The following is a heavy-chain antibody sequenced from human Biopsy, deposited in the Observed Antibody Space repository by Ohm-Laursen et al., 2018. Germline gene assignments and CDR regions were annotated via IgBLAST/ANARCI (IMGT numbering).Heavy chain of an antibody. V-gene: IGHV4-34*08. D-gene: IGHD2-15*01. CDR3: GNEVHGRDY. Sequence: SDTLSLTCAVFGKTFSDYQWSWIRQPPGKGLEWIGQINQAGTTNYNPSLKSRVSISADASKYEFSLRLTSVTAADTAVYLCGNEVHGRDYWGPGTLVTVSS. J-gene: IGHJ4*02. CDR2: INQAGTT. CDR1: GKTFSDYQ.